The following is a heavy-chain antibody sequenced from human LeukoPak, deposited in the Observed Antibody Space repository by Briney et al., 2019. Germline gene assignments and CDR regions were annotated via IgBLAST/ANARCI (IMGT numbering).Heavy chain of an antibody. CDR2: IYYSGST. CDR3: ARGPYKYDGSGAFDI. J-gene: IGHJ3*02. V-gene: IGHV4-61*05. D-gene: IGHD3-22*01. Sequence: PSETLSLTCTVSGGSISSGSYYWGWIRQPPGKALEWIGYIYYSGSTYYNPSLKSRVTISVDTSKNQFSLKLSSVTAADTAVYYCARGPYKYDGSGAFDIWGQGTMVTVSS. CDR1: GGSISSGSYY.